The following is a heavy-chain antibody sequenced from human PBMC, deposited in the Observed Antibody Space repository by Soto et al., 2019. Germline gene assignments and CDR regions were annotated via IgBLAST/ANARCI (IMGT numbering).Heavy chain of an antibody. CDR1: GGTFSSYA. D-gene: IGHD1-26*01. CDR2: IIPIFGAA. Sequence: SVKVSCKASGGTFSSYAISWVRQAPGQGLEWMGGIIPIFGAANYAQKFQGRVTITADESTSTAYMELSSLRSEDTAVYYCARARWQEWELYYFDYWGQGTLVTVSS. J-gene: IGHJ4*02. V-gene: IGHV1-69*13. CDR3: ARARWQEWELYYFDY.